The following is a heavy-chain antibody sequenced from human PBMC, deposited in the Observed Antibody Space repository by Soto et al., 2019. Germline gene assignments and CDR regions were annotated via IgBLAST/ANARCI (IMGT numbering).Heavy chain of an antibody. CDR1: GFTFSSYG. CDR3: AKDSFAYCGGDCYIDY. V-gene: IGHV3-30*18. CDR2: ISYDGSNK. J-gene: IGHJ4*02. Sequence: GGSLRLSCAASGFTFSSYGMHWVRQAPGKGLEWVAVISYDGSNKYYADSVKGRFTISRDNSKNTLYLQMNSLRAEDTAVYYCAKDSFAYCGGDCYIDYWGQGTLVTVSS. D-gene: IGHD2-21*02.